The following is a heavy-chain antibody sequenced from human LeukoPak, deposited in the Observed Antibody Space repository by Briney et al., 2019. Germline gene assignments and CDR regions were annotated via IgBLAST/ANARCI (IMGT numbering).Heavy chain of an antibody. V-gene: IGHV4-30-4*01. J-gene: IGHJ4*02. CDR1: GGSISSGDYY. Sequence: SQTLSLTCTVSGGSISSGDYYWSRIRQPPGKGLEWIGYIYYSGSTYYNLSLKSRVTISVDTSKDQFSLKLSSVTAADTAVYYCARGLAPGYSSSWGPDYWGQGTLVTVSS. CDR2: IYYSGST. D-gene: IGHD6-19*01. CDR3: ARGLAPGYSSSWGPDY.